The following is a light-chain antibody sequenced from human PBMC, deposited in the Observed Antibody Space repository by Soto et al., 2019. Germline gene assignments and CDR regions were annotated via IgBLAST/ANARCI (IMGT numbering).Light chain of an antibody. J-gene: IGLJ1*01. CDR2: EVS. CDR3: SSFAGDNFLYA. V-gene: IGLV2-8*01. CDR1: SSDVGGYNY. Sequence: QSVLTQPPSASGSPGQSVTISCTGTSSDVGGYNYVSWYQQHPGKAPKLMIYEVSRRPSGVPDRFSGSKSGSTASLTVSGLQAEDEAEYYCSSFAGDNFLYAFGTGTKVTVL.